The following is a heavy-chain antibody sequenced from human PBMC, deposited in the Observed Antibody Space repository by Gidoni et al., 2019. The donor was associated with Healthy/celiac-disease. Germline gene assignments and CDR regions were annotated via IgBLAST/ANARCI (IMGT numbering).Heavy chain of an antibody. CDR1: GGPFSSYA. Sequence: QVQLVQSGAEVKKPGSSVKVSCKASGGPFSSYAISWVRQAPGQGLEWMGRIIPSLGIANYAQKFQGRVTITADKSTSTAYMELSSLRSEDTAVYYCARAVQLERRGVYYFDYWGQGTLVTVSS. J-gene: IGHJ4*02. D-gene: IGHD1-1*01. CDR3: ARAVQLERRGVYYFDY. CDR2: IIPSLGIA. V-gene: IGHV1-69*04.